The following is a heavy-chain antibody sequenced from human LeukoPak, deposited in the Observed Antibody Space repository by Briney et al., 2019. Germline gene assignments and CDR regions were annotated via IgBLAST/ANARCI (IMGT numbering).Heavy chain of an antibody. D-gene: IGHD4-23*01. CDR3: ARGYGGNGSYFDY. V-gene: IGHV4-59*12. CDR2: MYYTGRT. CDR1: GDSMSYYY. Sequence: SETLSLTRTVSGDSMSYYYWSWIRQTPGKGLEWLGYMYYTGRTKYNPSLKSRVTISVDTSKNQFSLKLSSVTAADTAVYYCARGYGGNGSYFDYWGQGTLVTVSS. J-gene: IGHJ4*02.